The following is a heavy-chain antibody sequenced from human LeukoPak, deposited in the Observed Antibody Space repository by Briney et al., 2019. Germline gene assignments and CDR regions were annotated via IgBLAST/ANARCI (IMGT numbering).Heavy chain of an antibody. CDR3: ARTYGDYHNYFDY. D-gene: IGHD4-17*01. CDR2: IWYDGSNK. V-gene: IGHV3-33*01. CDR1: GFTFSSYG. Sequence: GGSLRLSCAASGFTFSSYGMHWVRQAPGKGLEWVAVIWYDGSNKYYADSVKGRFTISRDNSKNTLYLQMNSLRAEDTAVYYCARTYGDYHNYFDYWGQGTLVTVSS. J-gene: IGHJ4*02.